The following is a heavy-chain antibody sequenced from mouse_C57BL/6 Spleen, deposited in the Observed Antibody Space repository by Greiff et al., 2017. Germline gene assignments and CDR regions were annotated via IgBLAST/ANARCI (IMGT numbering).Heavy chain of an antibody. CDR1: GYTFTSYW. J-gene: IGHJ2*01. CDR3: ARWGGYYEFDY. V-gene: IGHV1-50*01. Sequence: QVQLQQPGAELVKPGASVKLSCKASGYTFTSYWMQWVKQRPGQGLEWIGEIDPSDSYTNYNQKFKGKATLTVDTSSSTAYMQLSSLTSEDSAVYYCARWGGYYEFDYWGQGTTLTVSS. CDR2: IDPSDSYT. D-gene: IGHD2-3*01.